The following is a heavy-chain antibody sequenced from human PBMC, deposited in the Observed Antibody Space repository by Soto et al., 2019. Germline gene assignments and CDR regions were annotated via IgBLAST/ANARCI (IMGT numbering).Heavy chain of an antibody. Sequence: HPGGSLRLSCAASGFTFSSYAMSWVRQAPGKGLDWVSAISASGGNTYYADSVKGRFTISRDSSKNTLYLQMDSLRAEDTAVYYCAYYHQYSSGWQYFHHWGLGSLVTVSS. J-gene: IGHJ1*01. D-gene: IGHD6-19*01. CDR2: ISASGGNT. V-gene: IGHV3-23*01. CDR1: GFTFSSYA. CDR3: AYYHQYSSGWQYFHH.